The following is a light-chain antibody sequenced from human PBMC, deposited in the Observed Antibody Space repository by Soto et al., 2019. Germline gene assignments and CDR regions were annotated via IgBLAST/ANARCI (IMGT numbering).Light chain of an antibody. V-gene: IGLV2-8*01. CDR3: CSYAGSNNLV. CDR1: SSDVGGYNY. CDR2: EVS. J-gene: IGLJ2*01. Sequence: QSALTQPPSASGSPGQSVTISCTGTSSDVGGYNYVSWYQQHPGKAPKLMIYEVSKRPSGVPDRFSGSKSGNTASLTVCGRPAEDEADYYCCSYAGSNNLVFGGGTKLTVL.